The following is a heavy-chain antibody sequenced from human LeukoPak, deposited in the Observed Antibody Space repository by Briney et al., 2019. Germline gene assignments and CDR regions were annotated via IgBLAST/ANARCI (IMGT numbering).Heavy chain of an antibody. D-gene: IGHD3-10*01. CDR2: ISGDSIHI. J-gene: IGHJ4*02. V-gene: IGHV3-21*04. CDR1: GFTFSIYG. Sequence: KSGGSLRLSCAASGFTFSIYGMNWVRQAPGRGLEWVSSISGDSIHIYYADSVRGRFTISRDNAKNSLYLQMNSLRAEDTAVYYCARAYGSGSYYNLDYWGQGTLVTVSS. CDR3: ARAYGSGSYYNLDY.